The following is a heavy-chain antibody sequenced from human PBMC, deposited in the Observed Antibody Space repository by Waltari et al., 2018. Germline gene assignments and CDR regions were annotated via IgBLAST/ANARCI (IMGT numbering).Heavy chain of an antibody. D-gene: IGHD3-16*01. CDR1: GCHFSSFW. J-gene: IGHJ4*02. CDR3: AKDLHWGQSDY. V-gene: IGHV3-74*01. Sequence: EVQLVESGGGLVQPGGSLRLTCAASGCHFSSFWMHWVRQVPGEGLVWVARIKNDGSDSGYADSVKGRFTISRDNAKNTLYLEMNSLRVEDTAVYYCAKDLHWGQSDYWGQGTLVTVSS. CDR2: IKNDGSDS.